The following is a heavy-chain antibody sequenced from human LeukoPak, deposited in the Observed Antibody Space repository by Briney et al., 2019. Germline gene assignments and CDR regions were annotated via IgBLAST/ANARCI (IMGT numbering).Heavy chain of an antibody. Sequence: GGSLRLSCAASGFTFSSYAMSLVRQAPGKGLEWVSAISGSGGSTYYADSVKGRFTISRDNSKNTLYLQMNSLRAEDTAVYYCAKVIAGITIFGVVISDYYYGMDVWGQGTTVTVSS. J-gene: IGHJ6*02. D-gene: IGHD3-3*01. CDR2: ISGSGGST. CDR1: GFTFSSYA. CDR3: AKVIAGITIFGVVISDYYYGMDV. V-gene: IGHV3-23*01.